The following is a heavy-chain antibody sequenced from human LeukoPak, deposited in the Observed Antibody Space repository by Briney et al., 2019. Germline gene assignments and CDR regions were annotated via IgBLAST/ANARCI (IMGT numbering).Heavy chain of an antibody. J-gene: IGHJ4*02. CDR1: GFTFSSYE. CDR3: ARGERGYSGYEPIGY. Sequence: GGSLRLSCAASGFTFSSYEMNWVRQAPGKGLEWVSYISSSGGTIYYADSVKGRFTISRDNAKNSLYLQMNSLRAEDTAVYYCARGERGYSGYEPIGYWGQGTLVTVSS. D-gene: IGHD5-12*01. V-gene: IGHV3-48*03. CDR2: ISSSGGTI.